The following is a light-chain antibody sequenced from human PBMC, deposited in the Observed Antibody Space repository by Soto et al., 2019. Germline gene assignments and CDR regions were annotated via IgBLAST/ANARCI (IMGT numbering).Light chain of an antibody. V-gene: IGKV1-5*01. Sequence: IVLSQSPSSLSASVGDRVTITCRASQDLDKWLAWYQQKPGKAPNLLIYRSSTLREGVASRYSGFGSGAEYIRCITYLQPGDFANYYWQQYSCYWSFGQGIVV. J-gene: IGKJ1*01. CDR1: QDLDKW. CDR2: RSS. CDR3: QQYSCYWS.